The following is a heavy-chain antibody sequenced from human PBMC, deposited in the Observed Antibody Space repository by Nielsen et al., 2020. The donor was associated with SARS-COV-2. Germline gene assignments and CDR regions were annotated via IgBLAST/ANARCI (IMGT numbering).Heavy chain of an antibody. CDR3: ARYRDWGFGDGRLADHYYYAMDV. J-gene: IGHJ6*02. CDR1: GGSLSGSY. V-gene: IGHV4-34*01. CDR2: IHHTGGT. D-gene: IGHD3-10*01. Sequence: SETLSLTCAVYGGSLSGSYWSWIRQSPGKGLQWIGEIHHTGGTNFNPSLKSRVTISVDTSKSQFFLKLSSVTAADTAVYYCARYRDWGFGDGRLADHYYYAMDVWGQGTTVTVSS.